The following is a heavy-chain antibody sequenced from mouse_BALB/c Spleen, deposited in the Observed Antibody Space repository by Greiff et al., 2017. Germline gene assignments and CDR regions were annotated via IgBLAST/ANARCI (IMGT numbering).Heavy chain of an antibody. CDR3: ARVLAY. Sequence: EVQLVESGGGLVKPGGSLKLSCAASGFAFSSYDMSWVRQTPEKRLEWVAYISSGGGSTYYPDTVKGRFTISRDNAKNTLYLQMSSLKSEDTAMYYCARVLAYWGQGTLVTVSA. V-gene: IGHV5-12-1*01. CDR1: GFAFSSYD. J-gene: IGHJ3*01. CDR2: ISSGGGST.